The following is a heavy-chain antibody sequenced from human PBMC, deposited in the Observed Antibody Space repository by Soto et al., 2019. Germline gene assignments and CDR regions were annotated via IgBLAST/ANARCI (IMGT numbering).Heavy chain of an antibody. V-gene: IGHV3-21*02. Sequence: EVQLVESGGGLVKPGGSLRLSCAASGFTFRSFTMNWVXXXPGKGLEWVSTISSNSAYIYYTDALRGRFTISRDNAKNSLXXXXXXXXXXXXXXXXXXXXXXXDSXXRGWFDPWGPGTLVTVSS. J-gene: IGHJ5*02. CDR3: XXXXXXDSXXRGWFDP. CDR1: GFTFRSFT. D-gene: IGHD5-18*01. CDR2: ISSNSAYI.